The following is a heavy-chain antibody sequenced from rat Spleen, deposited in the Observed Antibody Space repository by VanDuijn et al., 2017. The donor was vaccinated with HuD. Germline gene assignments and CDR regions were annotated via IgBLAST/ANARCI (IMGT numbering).Heavy chain of an antibody. CDR1: GFTFSDYY. CDR3: TRRHYGYTDYFDY. V-gene: IGHV5-29*01. Sequence: EVQLVESDGGLVQPGRSLKLSCAASGFTFSDYYMAWVRQAPTKGLEWVATITNTGGSTYYPDSVKGRFTISRDNAKSTLYLQMNSLRSEDTATDYCTRRHYGYTDYFDYWGQGVMVTVSS. J-gene: IGHJ2*01. D-gene: IGHD1-9*01. CDR2: ITNTGGST.